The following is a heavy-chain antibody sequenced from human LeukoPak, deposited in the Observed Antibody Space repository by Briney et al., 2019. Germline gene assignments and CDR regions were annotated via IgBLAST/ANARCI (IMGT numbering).Heavy chain of an antibody. Sequence: SETLSLTCTVSGGSISSSSYYWGWIRRPPGKGLEWIGSIYYSGSTYYNPSLKSRVTISVDTSKNQFSLKLSSVTAADTAVYYCARTTRYYYGSGSYYLWGQGTLVTVSS. CDR2: IYYSGST. J-gene: IGHJ4*02. V-gene: IGHV4-39*07. CDR1: GGSISSSSYY. CDR3: ARTTRYYYGSGSYYL. D-gene: IGHD3-10*01.